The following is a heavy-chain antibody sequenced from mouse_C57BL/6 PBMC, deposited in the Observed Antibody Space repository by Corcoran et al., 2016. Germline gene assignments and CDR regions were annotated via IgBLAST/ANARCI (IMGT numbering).Heavy chain of an antibody. J-gene: IGHJ2*01. CDR1: GYTFTGYW. V-gene: IGHV1-9*01. Sequence: QVQLQQSGAELMKPGASVKLSCKATGYTFTGYWIEWVKQRPGHGLEWIGEILPGSGSTNYNEKFKGKATFTADTSSNTAYMQLSSLTTEDSAIYYFAKGCSSHFDYWGQGTTLTVSS. CDR2: ILPGSGST. D-gene: IGHD1-1*01. CDR3: AKGCSSHFDY.